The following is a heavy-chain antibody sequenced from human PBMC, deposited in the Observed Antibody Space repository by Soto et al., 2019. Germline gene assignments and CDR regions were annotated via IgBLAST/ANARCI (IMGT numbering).Heavy chain of an antibody. CDR3: ASGQDIVLPYYYYGMDV. CDR1: GGTFSSYA. V-gene: IGHV1-69*06. J-gene: IGHJ6*02. CDR2: IIPIFGTA. D-gene: IGHD2-8*01. Sequence: GASVKVSCKASGGTFSSYAISWVRQAPGQGLEWMGGIIPIFGTANYAQKFQGRVTITADKSTSTAYMELSSLRSEDTAVYYCASGQDIVLPYYYYGMDVWGQGTTVTVSS.